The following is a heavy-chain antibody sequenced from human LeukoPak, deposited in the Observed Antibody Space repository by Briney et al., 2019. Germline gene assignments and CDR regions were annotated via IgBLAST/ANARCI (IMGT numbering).Heavy chain of an antibody. CDR2: ISYDGSNK. D-gene: IGHD4-17*01. CDR1: GFTFSSYA. Sequence: GGSLRLSCAASGFTFSSYAMHWVRQAPGKGLEWVAVISYDGSNKYYADSVKGRFTISRDNSKNTLYLQMNSLRAEDTAVYYCARPRDYGDYDAFDTWGQGTMVTVSS. CDR3: ARPRDYGDYDAFDT. J-gene: IGHJ3*02. V-gene: IGHV3-30-3*01.